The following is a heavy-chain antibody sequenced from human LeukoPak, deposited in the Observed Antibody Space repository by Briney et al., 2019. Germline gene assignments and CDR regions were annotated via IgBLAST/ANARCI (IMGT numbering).Heavy chain of an antibody. CDR2: INHSGST. V-gene: IGHV4-34*01. D-gene: IGHD2-21*01. J-gene: IGHJ5*02. CDR3: ASSGYCGGDCYNWFDP. Sequence: SETLSLTCAGYGGSFSGYYWSWIRQPPGKGLVWIGEINHSGSTNYNPSLKSRVTISVDTSKNQFSLKLSSVTAAGTAVYYCASSGYCGGDCYNWFDPWGQGTLVTVSS. CDR1: GGSFSGYY.